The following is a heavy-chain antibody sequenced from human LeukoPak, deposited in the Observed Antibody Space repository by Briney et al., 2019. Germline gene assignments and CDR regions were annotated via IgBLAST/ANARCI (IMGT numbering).Heavy chain of an antibody. Sequence: GASVKVSCKASGGTFSSYAISWVRQAPGQGLEWMGGIIPIFGTANYAQKFQGRVTITADESTSTAYMELSSLRYEDTAVYYCARESGGYSYYFDYWGQGTLVTVSS. CDR3: ARESGGYSYYFDY. CDR2: IIPIFGTA. J-gene: IGHJ4*02. D-gene: IGHD3-22*01. V-gene: IGHV1-69*13. CDR1: GGTFSSYA.